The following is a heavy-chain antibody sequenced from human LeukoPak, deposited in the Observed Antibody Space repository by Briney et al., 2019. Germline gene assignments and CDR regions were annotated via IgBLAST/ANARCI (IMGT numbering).Heavy chain of an antibody. CDR2: MSDSGNT. D-gene: IGHD1-1*01. V-gene: IGHV4-31*03. Sequence: PSQTLSPTCTVSGGAITSGGNYWSWIRQHPGKGLEWIGYMSDSGNTYYNPSLKSRVTISVDTSKNQFSLKLRSLTAADTAIYFCARGATTTGDFDYWGRGTLVTVSS. CDR3: ARGATTTGDFDY. J-gene: IGHJ4*02. CDR1: GGAITSGGNY.